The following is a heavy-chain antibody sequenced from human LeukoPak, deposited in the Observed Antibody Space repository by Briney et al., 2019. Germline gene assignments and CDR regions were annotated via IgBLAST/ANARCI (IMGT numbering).Heavy chain of an antibody. CDR3: ARYGLIVTGDPYYFDY. J-gene: IGHJ4*02. Sequence: SETLSLTCTVSGGSISSGDYYWTWIRQPPGKGLEWIGYIYYSGHTYYNPSLKSRVTISVDTSKNQFSLRLSSVTAADTAVYYCARYGLIVTGDPYYFDYWGQGTLVTVSS. V-gene: IGHV4-30-4*08. CDR2: IYYSGHT. D-gene: IGHD7-27*01. CDR1: GGSISSGDYY.